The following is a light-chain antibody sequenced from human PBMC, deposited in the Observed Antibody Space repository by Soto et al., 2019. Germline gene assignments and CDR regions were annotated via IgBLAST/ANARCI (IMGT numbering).Light chain of an antibody. V-gene: IGLV2-14*03. CDR1: RSDIGGYNY. Sequence: QSVLTQPASVSGSPGQSITISCIGTRSDIGGYNYVSWHQQHPGKAPKLMIYDAYERPLGVSNRFSGSKSGNTASLTISGLQNEDETDYYCSSYTDDRSYVFGSGPKLTVL. CDR3: SSYTDDRSYV. J-gene: IGLJ1*01. CDR2: DAY.